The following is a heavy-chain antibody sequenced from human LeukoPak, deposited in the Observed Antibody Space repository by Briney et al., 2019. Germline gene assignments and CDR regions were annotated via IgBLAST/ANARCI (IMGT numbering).Heavy chain of an antibody. V-gene: IGHV4-34*01. CDR1: GGSFSGYY. CDR3: ARGPRGIPTVTTSLDY. J-gene: IGHJ4*02. CDR2: INHSGST. D-gene: IGHD4-11*01. Sequence: PSETLSLTCAVYGGSFSGYYWSWIRQPPGKGLECIWEINHSGSTNYNPSLKSRVTISVDPSKTQFSMKLSSVTAADTAVYYCARGPRGIPTVTTSLDYWGQGTLVTVSS.